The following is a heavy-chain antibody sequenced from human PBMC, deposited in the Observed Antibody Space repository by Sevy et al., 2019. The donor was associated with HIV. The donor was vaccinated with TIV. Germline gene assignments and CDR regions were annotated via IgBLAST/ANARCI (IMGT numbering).Heavy chain of an antibody. V-gene: IGHV3-30*18. Sequence: GGSLRLSCVVSGIIFTTSDMHWVRQAPGKGLEWVAVISYHGRDKFYADSVKGRATISRDNSKNILYLQMDGLRTEDRAVYYCAKDFTGYNGMDVWGQGTMVTVSS. CDR3: AKDFTGYNGMDV. D-gene: IGHD3-9*01. CDR2: ISYHGRDK. J-gene: IGHJ6*02. CDR1: GIIFTTSD.